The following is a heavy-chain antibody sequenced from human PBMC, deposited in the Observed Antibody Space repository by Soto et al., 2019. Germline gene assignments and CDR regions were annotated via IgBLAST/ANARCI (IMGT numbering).Heavy chain of an antibody. D-gene: IGHD6-19*01. V-gene: IGHV3-30*03. CDR3: ATDRNSSGWTPFDY. J-gene: IGHJ4*02. CDR2: ISYDGSNK. CDR1: GFTFSSYG. Sequence: LRLSCAASGFTFSSYGMHWARQAPGKGLEWVAVISYDGSNKYYADSVKGRFTISRDNSKNTLYLQMNSLRAEDTAESYCATDRNSSGWTPFDYWGQGTLVTVSS.